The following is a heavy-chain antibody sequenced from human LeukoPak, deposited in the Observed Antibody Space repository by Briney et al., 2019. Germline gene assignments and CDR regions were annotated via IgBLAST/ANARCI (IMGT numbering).Heavy chain of an antibody. D-gene: IGHD6-13*01. Sequence: ASVKVSCKASGYTFTSYGISWVRQAPGQGLEWMGWISAYNGNTNYAQKLQGRVTMTTDTSTSTAYMELRSLRSEDTAVYYCARDSTPIAAAGYYYYGMDVWGQGTTVTVSS. J-gene: IGHJ6*02. V-gene: IGHV1-18*01. CDR3: ARDSTPIAAAGYYYYGMDV. CDR1: GYTFTSYG. CDR2: ISAYNGNT.